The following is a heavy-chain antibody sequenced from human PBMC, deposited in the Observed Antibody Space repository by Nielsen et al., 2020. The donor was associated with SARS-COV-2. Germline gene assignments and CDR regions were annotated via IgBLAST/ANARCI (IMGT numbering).Heavy chain of an antibody. J-gene: IGHJ6*02. D-gene: IGHD3-22*01. CDR2: INSDGSST. CDR1: GFTFSSYW. Sequence: GESLKISCAASGFTFSSYWMHWVRQAPGKGLVWVSRINSDGSSTSYADSVKGRFTISRDNAKNTLYLQMNSLRAEDTAVYYCARSEYYDSSGYYMHYYYGMDVWGQGTTVTVSS. V-gene: IGHV3-74*01. CDR3: ARSEYYDSSGYYMHYYYGMDV.